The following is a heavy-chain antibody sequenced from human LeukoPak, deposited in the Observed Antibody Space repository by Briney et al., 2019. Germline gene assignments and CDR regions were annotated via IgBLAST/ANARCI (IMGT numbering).Heavy chain of an antibody. J-gene: IGHJ5*02. D-gene: IGHD3-22*01. Sequence: SETLSLTCTVSGGSISSHYWSWIRQPPGKGLEWIGYIYYSGSTNYNPSLKSRVTISVDTSKNQFSLKLSSVTAADTAVYYCARETRSYYDSSGYYADNWFDPWGQGTLVTVSS. CDR2: IYYSGST. CDR1: GGSISSHY. CDR3: ARETRSYYDSSGYYADNWFDP. V-gene: IGHV4-59*11.